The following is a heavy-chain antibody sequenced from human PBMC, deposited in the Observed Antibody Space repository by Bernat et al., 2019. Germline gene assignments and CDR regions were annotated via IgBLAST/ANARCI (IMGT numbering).Heavy chain of an antibody. CDR1: GFTFSSYS. D-gene: IGHD5-12*01. CDR3: ARRYSGYDATFDY. J-gene: IGHJ4*02. V-gene: IGHV3-21*01. CDR2: ISSSSSYI. Sequence: EVQLVESGGGLVKPGGSLRLSCAASGFTFSSYSMNWVRQAPGKGLEWVASISSSSSYIYYADSVKGRFTISRDNAKNSLCMQRSSRRAEDTAVYNCARRYSGYDATFDYWDRGTLVKVSS.